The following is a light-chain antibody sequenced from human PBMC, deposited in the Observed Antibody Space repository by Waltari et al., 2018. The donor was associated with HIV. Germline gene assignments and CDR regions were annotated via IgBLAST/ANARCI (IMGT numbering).Light chain of an antibody. CDR2: EDN. CDR1: SGRVASNY. Sequence: FMLTQPHSVSESPGKTVTISSTRSSGRVASNYVQWYQQTPGSSPTTVFYEDNQRPSVVTGRYSCTIGSLSICAFLTISGVKSEDEAYNYCQSYDSRNHVVFGGGTKLTV. CDR3: QSYDSRNHVV. V-gene: IGLV6-57*01. J-gene: IGLJ2*01.